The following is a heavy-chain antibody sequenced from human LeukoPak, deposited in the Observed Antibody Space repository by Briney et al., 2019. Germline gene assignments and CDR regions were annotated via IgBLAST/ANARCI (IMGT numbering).Heavy chain of an antibody. J-gene: IGHJ6*02. D-gene: IGHD3-22*01. V-gene: IGHV4-59*08. CDR3: ASNYYDSSGYFPRVSPYYYYGMDV. Sequence: NPAETLSLTCTVSGGSIRSYYWSWIRQPPGKGLEWMGYIYYSGGTNYNPSLKSRVTISVDTSKNQFSLRLSSVTATDTAEYYCASNYYDSSGYFPRVSPYYYYGMDVWGQGTTVTVSS. CDR2: IYYSGGT. CDR1: GGSIRSYY.